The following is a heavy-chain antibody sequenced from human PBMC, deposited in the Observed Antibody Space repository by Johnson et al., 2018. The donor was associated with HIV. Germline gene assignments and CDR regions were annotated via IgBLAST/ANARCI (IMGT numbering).Heavy chain of an antibody. J-gene: IGHJ3*02. CDR3: AKDLQDYYDGSGHDACEI. CDR2: ISFDGSKK. D-gene: IGHD3-22*01. V-gene: IGHV3-30*18. Sequence: VQLVESGGGVVQPGRSLRLSCADSGLTFSSYGMNWVRQAPGKGLEWLAAISFDGSKKNYADSVKGQFTISRDNSKNTLFLQMNSLRADDTAVYYCAKDLQDYYDGSGHDACEIWGKGTMVTVSS. CDR1: GLTFSSYG.